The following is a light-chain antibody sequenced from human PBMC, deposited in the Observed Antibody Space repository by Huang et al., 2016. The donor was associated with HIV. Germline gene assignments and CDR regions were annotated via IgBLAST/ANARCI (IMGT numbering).Light chain of an antibody. Sequence: EIVLKQSPATLSLSPGETATLSCRASQSVSAYLAWYQQKPGPAPRLRTHGASNMAHCIPAMFSGRGSGTDFTLTLSSLEPEDFAVYYCQQRSDWPLTFGGGTKVEIK. CDR2: GAS. CDR1: QSVSAY. V-gene: IGKV3-11*01. CDR3: QQRSDWPLT. J-gene: IGKJ4*01.